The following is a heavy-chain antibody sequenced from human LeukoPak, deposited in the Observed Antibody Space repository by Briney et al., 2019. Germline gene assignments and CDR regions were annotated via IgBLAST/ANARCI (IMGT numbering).Heavy chain of an antibody. CDR3: ARDRGYSGYDLADYYFDY. J-gene: IGHJ4*02. V-gene: IGHV4-4*07. Sequence: SETLSLTCAVSGGSLSSYYWSWIRQPAGKGLEWIGRIYTSGSTNYNPSLKSRVTMSVDTSKNQFSLKLSSVTAADTAVYYCARDRGYSGYDLADYYFDYWGQGTLVTVSS. D-gene: IGHD5-12*01. CDR1: GGSLSSYY. CDR2: IYTSGST.